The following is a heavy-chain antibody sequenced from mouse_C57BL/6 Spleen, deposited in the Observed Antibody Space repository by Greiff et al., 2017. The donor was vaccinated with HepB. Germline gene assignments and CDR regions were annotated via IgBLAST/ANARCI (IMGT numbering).Heavy chain of an antibody. CDR1: GFTFSSYA. CDR2: ISSGGDYI. Sequence: DVMLVESGEGLVKPGGSLKLSCAASGFTFSSYAMSWVRQTPEKRLEWVAYISSGGDYIYYADTVKGRFTISRDNARNTLYLQMSSLKSEDTAMYYCTREGDWGNYGYWGQGTTLTVSS. CDR3: TREGDWGNYGY. D-gene: IGHD2-1*01. J-gene: IGHJ2*01. V-gene: IGHV5-9-1*02.